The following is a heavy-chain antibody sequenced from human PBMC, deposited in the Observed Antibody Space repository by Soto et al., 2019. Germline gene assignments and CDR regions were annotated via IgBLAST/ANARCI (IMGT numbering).Heavy chain of an antibody. J-gene: IGHJ4*02. Sequence: QVHLVESGGGVVQPGKSLRPSCTASGLTFSSYAVHWVRQAPGKGLEWVSVISGDGGNKYFAESVRGRFLISRDNSKNTVYLQMNSLRHEDTAVYFCARRLTSTVSALGYWGQGTLVTVSS. CDR1: GLTFSSYA. CDR2: ISGDGGNK. D-gene: IGHD6-19*01. V-gene: IGHV3-30-3*01. CDR3: ARRLTSTVSALGY.